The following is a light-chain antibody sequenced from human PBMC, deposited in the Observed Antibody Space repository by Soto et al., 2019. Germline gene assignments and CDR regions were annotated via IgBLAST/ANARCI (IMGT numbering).Light chain of an antibody. CDR3: SSYAGSNIFYV. CDR1: SSDVGAYDY. Sequence: QSALTQPPPASGSPGQSVTISCAGTSSDVGAYDYVSWYQQHPGRAPKLMIYEVTKRPSGVPDRFSGSKSGNTASLTVSGLQAEDEADYYCSSYAGSNIFYVFGTGTKLTVL. J-gene: IGLJ1*01. CDR2: EVT. V-gene: IGLV2-8*01.